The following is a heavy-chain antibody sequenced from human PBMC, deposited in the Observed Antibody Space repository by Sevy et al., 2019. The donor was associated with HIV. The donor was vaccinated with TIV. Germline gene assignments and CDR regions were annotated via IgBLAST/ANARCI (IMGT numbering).Heavy chain of an antibody. CDR1: GYPFSSYG. D-gene: IGHD2-21*02. CDR2: ISADSGNS. V-gene: IGHV1-18*01. CDR3: ARDLGRYGGNSIDY. Sequence: ASVKVSCKASGYPFSSYGISWVRQAPGQGLEWMGWISADSGNSNYAQNLQGRVTMTTDTSTSTAYMELRSLRFDDTAVYYCARDLGRYGGNSIDYWGHGTLVTVSS. J-gene: IGHJ4*01.